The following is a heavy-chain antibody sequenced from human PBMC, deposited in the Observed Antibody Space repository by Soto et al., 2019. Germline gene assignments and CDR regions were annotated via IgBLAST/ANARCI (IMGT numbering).Heavy chain of an antibody. V-gene: IGHV4-31*03. D-gene: IGHD6-19*01. CDR3: ARVVVGYSSGWYVIS. CDR2: IYYSGST. Sequence: QVQLQESGPGLVKPSQTLSLTCTVSGGSISSGGYYWSWIRQHPGKGLEWIGYIYYSGSTYYNPSRKSRVTISVDTSKNQFSLKLSSVTAADTAVYYCARVVVGYSSGWYVISWGQGTLVTVSS. CDR1: GGSISSGGYY. J-gene: IGHJ4*02.